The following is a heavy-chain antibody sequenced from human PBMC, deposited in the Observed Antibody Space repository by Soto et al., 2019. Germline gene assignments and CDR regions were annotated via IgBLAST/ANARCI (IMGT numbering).Heavy chain of an antibody. CDR3: ARAPGVTMVRGVIMPWAYYYYGMDV. D-gene: IGHD3-10*01. V-gene: IGHV6-1*01. Sequence: SQTLSLTCAISGDSVSSNSAAWNWIRQSPSRGLEWLGRTYYRSKWYNDYAVSVKSRITINPDTSKNQFSLQLNSVTPEDTAVYYCARAPGVTMVRGVIMPWAYYYYGMDVWGQGTTVNVAS. J-gene: IGHJ6*02. CDR2: TYYRSKWYN. CDR1: GDSVSSNSAA.